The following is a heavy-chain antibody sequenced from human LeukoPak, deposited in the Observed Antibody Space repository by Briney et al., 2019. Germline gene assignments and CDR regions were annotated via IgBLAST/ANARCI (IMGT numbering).Heavy chain of an antibody. D-gene: IGHD6-19*01. J-gene: IGHJ4*02. CDR1: GFTFSSYG. CDR3: ARDRLEAVAGDDYLDY. Sequence: GGSLRLSCAASGFTFSSYGMHWVRQAPGKGLEWVAFIWYGGSTTFYADSVKGRFTISRDESKNTVFLQMNSLRVEDTAVYYCARDRLEAVAGDDYLDYWGQGTLVTVSS. V-gene: IGHV3-33*01. CDR2: IWYGGSTT.